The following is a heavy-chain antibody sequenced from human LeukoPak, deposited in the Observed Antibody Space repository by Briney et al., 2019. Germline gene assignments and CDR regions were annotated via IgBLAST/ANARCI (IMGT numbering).Heavy chain of an antibody. J-gene: IGHJ6*02. D-gene: IGHD5-18*01. CDR3: ARVDTAMGDYYYYGMDV. CDR2: IYYSEST. V-gene: IGHV4-59*08. Sequence: PSETLSLTCTVSGGSISGYYWSWIRQPPGKGLEWIGFIYYSESTNYNPSLKSRVTISADTSKNQFSLNLSSVTAADTAVYYCARVDTAMGDYYYYGMDVWGQGTTVTVSS. CDR1: GGSISGYY.